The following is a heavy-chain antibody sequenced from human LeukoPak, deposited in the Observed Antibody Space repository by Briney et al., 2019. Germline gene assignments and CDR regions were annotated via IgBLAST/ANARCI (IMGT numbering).Heavy chain of an antibody. Sequence: SETLSLTCTVSGGSISSGDYYWSWIRQPPGKGLEWIGYIYYSGSTYYNPSLKSRVTISVDTSKNQFSLKLSSVIAADTAVYFCARVDRGYNGYDAFDVWGQGTMVAVSS. CDR2: IYYSGST. CDR3: ARVDRGYNGYDAFDV. V-gene: IGHV4-30-4*02. D-gene: IGHD5-12*01. J-gene: IGHJ3*01. CDR1: GGSISSGDYY.